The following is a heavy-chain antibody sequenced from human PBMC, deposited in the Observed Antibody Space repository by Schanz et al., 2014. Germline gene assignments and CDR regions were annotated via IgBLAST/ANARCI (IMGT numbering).Heavy chain of an antibody. V-gene: IGHV1-69*09. D-gene: IGHD3-10*01. J-gene: IGHJ4*02. CDR3: ARDPQYYYGSGRGY. Sequence: QVQLVQSGAEVKKPGASVKVSCKASGYSFTGYYMNWVRQAPGQGLEWMGRITPTLGKVDYAQKFQGRVTITADISTSTAYMELISLTSEDTAVYYCARDPQYYYGSGRGYWGQGTLVTVST. CDR1: GYSFTGYY. CDR2: ITPTLGKV.